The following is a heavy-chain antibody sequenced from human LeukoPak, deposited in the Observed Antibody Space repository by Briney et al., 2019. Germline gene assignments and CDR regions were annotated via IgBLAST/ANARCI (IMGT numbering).Heavy chain of an antibody. CDR2: INHSGFT. CDR3: ARGPPRDYDSSGFYYNY. J-gene: IGHJ4*02. V-gene: IGHV4-34*01. CDR1: GGFFSGYY. D-gene: IGHD3-22*01. Sequence: SETLSLTCAIYGGFFSGYYWSWIRQPPGKGLEWIGEINHSGFTNYNPSLKSRVTISEDTSKNQFSLKLSSVTAADTAVYYCARGPPRDYDSSGFYYNYWGQGTLVTVSS.